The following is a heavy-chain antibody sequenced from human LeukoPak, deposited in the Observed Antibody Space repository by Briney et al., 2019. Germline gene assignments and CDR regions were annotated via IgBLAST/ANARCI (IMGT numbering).Heavy chain of an antibody. J-gene: IGHJ4*02. V-gene: IGHV3-64D*06. CDR2: ISSNGGST. CDR1: GFTFSTYA. CDR3: VKDRWIQLWGNFDY. Sequence: PGGSLRLSCSASGFTFSTYAMHWVRQAPGKGLEYVSAISSNGGSTYYADSVKGRFTISRDNSKNILYLQMSSLRAEDTAVNYCVKDRWIQLWGNFDYWGQGTLVTVSS. D-gene: IGHD5-18*01.